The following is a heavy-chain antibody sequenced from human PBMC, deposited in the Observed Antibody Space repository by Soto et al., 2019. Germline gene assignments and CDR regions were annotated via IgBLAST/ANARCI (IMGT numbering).Heavy chain of an antibody. CDR2: IGTNGDT. V-gene: IGHV3-23*01. Sequence: GGSLRLSCAASGFTFTNYAMDWVRQAPGKGLEWVSAIGTNGDTYYADSVKGRFTISRDNFKTTLYLQMNSLRAEEPALYFCAQKYPGSRPFDYWGHGTLVTVSS. CDR1: GFTFTNYA. CDR3: AQKYPGSRPFDY. D-gene: IGHD2-2*01. J-gene: IGHJ4*01.